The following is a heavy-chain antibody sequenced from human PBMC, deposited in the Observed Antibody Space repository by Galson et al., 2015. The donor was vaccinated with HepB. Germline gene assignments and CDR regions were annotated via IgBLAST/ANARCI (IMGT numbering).Heavy chain of an antibody. D-gene: IGHD6-19*01. CDR3: ARNKGWYGGLDAFDI. Sequence: SETLSLTCTVSGGSISSYYWSWIRRPPGKGLEWIGYIYYSGSTNYNPSLKGRVTISVDTSKNQFSLKLSSVTAADTAAYYCARNKGWYGGLDAFDIWGQGTMVTVSS. V-gene: IGHV4-59*01. J-gene: IGHJ3*02. CDR1: GGSISSYY. CDR2: IYYSGST.